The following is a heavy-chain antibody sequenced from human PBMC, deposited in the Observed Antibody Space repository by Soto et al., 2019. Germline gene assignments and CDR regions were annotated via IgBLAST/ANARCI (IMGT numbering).Heavy chain of an antibody. J-gene: IGHJ4*02. CDR2: ISGSGGST. D-gene: IGHD4-4*01. Sequence: GGSLRLSCAASGFTFSSYAMSWVRQAPGKGLEWVSAISGSGGSTYYADSVKGRFTISRDNSKNTLYLQMNSLRAEDTAVYYCANFPTTVTSGWYRDYWGQGTLVTVSS. CDR3: ANFPTTVTSGWYRDY. V-gene: IGHV3-23*01. CDR1: GFTFSSYA.